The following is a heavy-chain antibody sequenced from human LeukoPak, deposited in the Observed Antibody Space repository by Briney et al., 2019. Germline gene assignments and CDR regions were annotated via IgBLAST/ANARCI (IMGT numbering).Heavy chain of an antibody. CDR3: AREGNGDYLRYFDY. J-gene: IGHJ4*02. CDR1: GGSFSGYY. D-gene: IGHD4-17*01. V-gene: IGHV4-34*01. CDR2: INHSGST. Sequence: PSETLSPTCAVYGGSFSGYYWSWIRQPPGKGLEWIGEINHSGSTNYNPSLKSRVTISVDTSKNQFSLKLSSVTAADTAVYYCAREGNGDYLRYFDYWGQGTLVTVSS.